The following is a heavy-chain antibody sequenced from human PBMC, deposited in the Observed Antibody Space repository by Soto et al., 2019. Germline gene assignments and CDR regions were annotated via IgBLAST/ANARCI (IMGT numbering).Heavy chain of an antibody. Sequence: PSETLSLTCTVSGGSISDYYWNWIRQPPGKGLEWIGYIYYSGTSKYNPSLKSRVSVSVDTSKNQFSLKLSSVTAADTAVYYCASQSNGDYATFDYWGQGTLVTVSS. J-gene: IGHJ4*02. D-gene: IGHD4-17*01. CDR2: IYYSGTS. V-gene: IGHV4-59*01. CDR3: ASQSNGDYATFDY. CDR1: GGSISDYY.